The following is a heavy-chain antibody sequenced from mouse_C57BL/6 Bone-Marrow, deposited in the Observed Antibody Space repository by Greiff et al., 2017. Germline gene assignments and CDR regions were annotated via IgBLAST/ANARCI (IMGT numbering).Heavy chain of an antibody. D-gene: IGHD1-1*01. Sequence: QVQLQQSGAELVKPGASVKLSCKASGYTFTSYWMHWVKQRPGQGLVWIGMIHPNSGSTNYNEKFKSKATLTVDKSSSTAYMQLSSLTSEDSAVYYCARETYYGSSYRFDYWGQGTTLTVSS. CDR2: IHPNSGST. CDR3: ARETYYGSSYRFDY. CDR1: GYTFTSYW. J-gene: IGHJ2*01. V-gene: IGHV1-64*01.